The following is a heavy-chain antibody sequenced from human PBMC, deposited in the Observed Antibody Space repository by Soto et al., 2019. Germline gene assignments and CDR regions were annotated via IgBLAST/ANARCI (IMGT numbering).Heavy chain of an antibody. CDR2: ISSNGGST. CDR1: GFTFSSYA. Sequence: GGSLRLSCSASGFTFSSYAMHWVRQAPGKGLEYVSAISSNGGSTYYADSVKGRFTISRDNSKNTLYLQMGSLRAEDTAVYYCVRTRTGAVAGTGYWFDPWGQGTLVTVSS. D-gene: IGHD6-19*01. CDR3: VRTRTGAVAGTGYWFDP. J-gene: IGHJ5*02. V-gene: IGHV3-64D*08.